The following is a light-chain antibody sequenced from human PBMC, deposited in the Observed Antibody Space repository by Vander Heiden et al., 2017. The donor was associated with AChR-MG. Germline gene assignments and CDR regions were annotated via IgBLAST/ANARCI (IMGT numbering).Light chain of an antibody. V-gene: IGLV1-47*01. CDR2: VNN. Sequence: QSVLTHPPSASGTPGQSVTITCSGSSSNIGTNCVYWYQQLPGTAPKLLFYVNNRRPAGPPDRSSATKSGTAALPISRGHPSDDEADYCRAAGDDSLSGVVFGGGTKLTV. CDR1: SSNIGTNC. J-gene: IGLJ2*01. CDR3: AAGDDSLSGVV.